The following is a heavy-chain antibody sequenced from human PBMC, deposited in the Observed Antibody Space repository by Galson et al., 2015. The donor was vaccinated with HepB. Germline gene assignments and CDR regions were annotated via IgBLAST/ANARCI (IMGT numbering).Heavy chain of an antibody. CDR1: GGTFSSYT. J-gene: IGHJ4*02. CDR2: IIPILGIA. Sequence: SVKVSCKASGGTFSSYTISWVRQAPGQGLEWVGRIIPILGIANYAQKFQGRVTITADKSTSTAYMELSSLRSEDTAVYYCARGGIAAAGTFFDYWGQGTLVTVSS. CDR3: ARGGIAAAGTFFDY. D-gene: IGHD6-13*01. V-gene: IGHV1-69*02.